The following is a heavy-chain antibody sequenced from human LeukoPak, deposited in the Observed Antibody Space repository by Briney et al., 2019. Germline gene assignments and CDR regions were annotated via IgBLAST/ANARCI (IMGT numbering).Heavy chain of an antibody. V-gene: IGHV3-33*06. CDR1: GFTFNRYG. J-gene: IGHJ4*02. Sequence: GSSLRLSCETSGFTFNRYGMQWARHAPGKGREWVAVIWHDGNNKYYADSVKGRFTISRDNSKNTLYLQINSLRAEDTAIYYCANNFDYWGQGTLVNVPS. CDR2: IWHDGNNK. CDR3: ANNFDY.